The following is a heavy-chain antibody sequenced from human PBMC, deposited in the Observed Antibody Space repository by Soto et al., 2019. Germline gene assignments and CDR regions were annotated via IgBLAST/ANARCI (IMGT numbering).Heavy chain of an antibody. V-gene: IGHV1-46*01. Sequence: QVQLVQSGAEVKKPGASVKVSCKASGYTFTSYYMHWVRQAPGQGLEWMGIINPSGGSTSYAQKFQGRVTMTRDTSTSTVYMELSSLRSEDTAVYYCARVGSGRFTLRAVYYFDYWGQGTLVTVSS. CDR1: GYTFTSYY. CDR2: INPSGGST. D-gene: IGHD3-10*01. CDR3: ARVGSGRFTLRAVYYFDY. J-gene: IGHJ4*02.